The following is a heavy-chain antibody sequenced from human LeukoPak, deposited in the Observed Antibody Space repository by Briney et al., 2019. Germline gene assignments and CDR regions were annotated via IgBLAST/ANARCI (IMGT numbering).Heavy chain of an antibody. CDR1: GFTFSTYG. V-gene: IGHV3-23*01. Sequence: GGSLRLSCAASGFTFSTYGMSWVRQAPGKGLEWVSAVSSTGGTTYYADSVKGRFTISRDNSKNTLFLQINRLRAEDAAVYYCAKAPVTTCSGAYCYPFDYWGQGTLVTVSS. D-gene: IGHD2-21*01. CDR3: AKAPVTTCSGAYCYPFDY. J-gene: IGHJ4*02. CDR2: VSSTGGTT.